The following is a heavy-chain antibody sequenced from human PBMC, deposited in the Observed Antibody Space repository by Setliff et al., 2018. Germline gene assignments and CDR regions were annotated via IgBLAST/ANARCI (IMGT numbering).Heavy chain of an antibody. Sequence: PSETLSLTCSVSGASISSYFWTWIRQPPGKGLEWIGNIHTSESTEYNPSLKSRVTISLDTSKRQFSLKLTSVTAADTAVYYCARDFSTPHFGVARGSYYYYYMDVWGKGTTVTVSS. D-gene: IGHD3-3*01. CDR2: IHTSEST. J-gene: IGHJ6*03. CDR3: ARDFSTPHFGVARGSYYYYYMDV. V-gene: IGHV4-4*08. CDR1: GASISSYF.